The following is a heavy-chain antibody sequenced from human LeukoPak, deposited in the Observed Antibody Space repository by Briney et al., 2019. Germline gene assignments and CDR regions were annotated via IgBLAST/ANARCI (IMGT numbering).Heavy chain of an antibody. D-gene: IGHD3-3*01. CDR3: ARDASYYDFWSGRDDAFDI. Sequence: GGSLRLSCAACGFIFSSYSMKWLRQAPGKGLEGVSSISSSSSYIYYADSMKGRFTISRDNANNSLYLQMNSLRAEDTAVYYCARDASYYDFWSGRDDAFDIWGQGTMVTVSS. CDR1: GFIFSSYS. CDR2: ISSSSSYI. V-gene: IGHV3-21*01. J-gene: IGHJ3*02.